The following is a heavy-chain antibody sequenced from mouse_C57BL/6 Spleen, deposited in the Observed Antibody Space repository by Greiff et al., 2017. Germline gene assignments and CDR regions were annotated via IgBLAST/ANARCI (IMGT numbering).Heavy chain of an antibody. CDR2: INPSNGGT. V-gene: IGHV1-53*01. CDR3: ARDDYGGGYYFDY. Sequence: QVQLKQSGTELVKPGASVKLSCKASGYTFTSYWMHWVKQRPGQGLEWIGNINPSNGGTNYNEKFKSKATLTVDKSSSTAYMQLSSLTSEDSAVYYCARDDYGGGYYFDYWGQGTTLTVSS. CDR1: GYTFTSYW. D-gene: IGHD2-4*01. J-gene: IGHJ2*01.